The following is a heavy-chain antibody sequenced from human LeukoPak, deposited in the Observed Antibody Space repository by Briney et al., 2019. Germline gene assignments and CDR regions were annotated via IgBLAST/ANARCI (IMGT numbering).Heavy chain of an antibody. J-gene: IGHJ4*02. CDR3: AKDHREWLRPGSFDY. D-gene: IGHD5-12*01. V-gene: IGHV3-23*01. Sequence: GGSLRLSCAASGFTFSTFWMTWVRQAPGKGLEWVSAISGSGGSTYYADSVKGRFTISRDNSKNTLYLQMNSLRAEDTAVYYCAKDHREWLRPGSFDYWGQGTLVTVSS. CDR2: ISGSGGST. CDR1: GFTFSTFW.